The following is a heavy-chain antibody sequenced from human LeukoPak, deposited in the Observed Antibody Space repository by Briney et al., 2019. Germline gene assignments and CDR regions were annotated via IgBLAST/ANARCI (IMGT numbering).Heavy chain of an antibody. Sequence: GASVKVSCKASGGTFSSYAISWVRQAPGQGLEWMGGIIPIFGTANYAQKFQGRVTITADESTSTAYMELSSLRSEDTAVYYCALTAATRGYFDYWGQGTLVTVSS. CDR2: IIPIFGTA. D-gene: IGHD2-15*01. J-gene: IGHJ4*02. CDR3: ALTAATRGYFDY. V-gene: IGHV1-69*01. CDR1: GGTFSSYA.